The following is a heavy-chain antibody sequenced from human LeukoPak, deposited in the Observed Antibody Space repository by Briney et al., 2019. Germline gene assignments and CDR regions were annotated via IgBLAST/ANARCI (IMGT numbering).Heavy chain of an antibody. Sequence: SETLSLTCTVSGGSVNSYYWSWIRQPPGKGLEWIGYIYYTGATNYNPSLNSRVTISVDTSKNQFSLKLSSVTAADTAVYYCASYSSRAIRYWGQGTLVTVSS. CDR2: IYYTGAT. CDR3: ASYSSRAIRY. V-gene: IGHV4-59*08. J-gene: IGHJ4*02. CDR1: GGSVNSYY. D-gene: IGHD6-13*01.